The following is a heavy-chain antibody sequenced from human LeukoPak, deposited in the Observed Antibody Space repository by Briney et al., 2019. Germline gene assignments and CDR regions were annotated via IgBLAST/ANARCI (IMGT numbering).Heavy chain of an antibody. V-gene: IGHV3-21*01. Sequence: GGSLRLSCAASGFTFSSYSMNWVRQAPGKGLEWVSSISSSSSYIYYADSVKGRFTISRDNAKNSLSLQMNSLRDEDTALYYCARESGFAFHIWGQGTVVTVSS. J-gene: IGHJ3*02. CDR2: ISSSSSYI. CDR3: ARESGFAFHI. CDR1: GFTFSSYS. D-gene: IGHD1-26*01.